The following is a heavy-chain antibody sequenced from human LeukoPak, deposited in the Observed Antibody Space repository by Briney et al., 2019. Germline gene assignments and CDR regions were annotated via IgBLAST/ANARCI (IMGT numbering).Heavy chain of an antibody. CDR1: GYTPTGHN. D-gene: IGHD6-13*01. Sequence: ASAKVSRKAPGYTPTGHNMHRVRQTPGQRLERMGWINPNSGGTNYAQKFQGRVTMTRDTSISTAYMELSRLRSDDTAVYYCARAKQLADFDYWGRGTVVSVSS. CDR3: ARAKQLADFDY. J-gene: IGHJ4*02. V-gene: IGHV1-2*02. CDR2: INPNSGGT.